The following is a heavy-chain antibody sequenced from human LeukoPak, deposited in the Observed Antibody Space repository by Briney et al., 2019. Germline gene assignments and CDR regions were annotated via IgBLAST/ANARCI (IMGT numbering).Heavy chain of an antibody. CDR3: ARDLDETGWSNIGAEYFQH. D-gene: IGHD7-27*01. CDR2: ISSSGSTI. Sequence: GGSLRLSCAASGFNFRDYYMTWIRQAPGKGLEWLSYISSSGSTIKYADSVKGRFTISRDNARKSLYLQMDSLRAEDTAVYYCARDLDETGWSNIGAEYFQHWGQGTPVIVSS. V-gene: IGHV3-11*01. CDR1: GFNFRDYY. J-gene: IGHJ1*01.